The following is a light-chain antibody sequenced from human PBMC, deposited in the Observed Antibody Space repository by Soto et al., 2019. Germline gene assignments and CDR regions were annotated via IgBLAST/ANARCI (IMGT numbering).Light chain of an antibody. J-gene: IGLJ3*02. CDR2: EVS. CDR1: SSDVGAYKY. Sequence: QAVVTQPPSASGSPGQSVTISCTGTSSDVGAYKYVSWYQQYPGKAPKLMIYEVSRRPSGVPDRFSGSKSGNTASLTVSGLQAEDEADYYCTSYAGSNIWVFGGGTKVTV. V-gene: IGLV2-8*01. CDR3: TSYAGSNIWV.